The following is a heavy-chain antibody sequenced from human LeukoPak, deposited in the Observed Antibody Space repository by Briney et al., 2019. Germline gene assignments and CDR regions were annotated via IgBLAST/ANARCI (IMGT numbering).Heavy chain of an antibody. CDR2: ISGSGGST. D-gene: IGHD3-16*01. CDR3: APPGGRPIIYFNS. CDR1: GFTFSSYA. V-gene: IGHV3-23*01. J-gene: IGHJ4*02. Sequence: GGSLRLSCAASGFTFSSYAMSWVRQAPGKGLEWVSAISGSGGSTYYADSVKGRFTISRDNSKNTLYLQMNSLRAEDTAVSYCAPPGGRPIIYFNSGGRETLGPVS.